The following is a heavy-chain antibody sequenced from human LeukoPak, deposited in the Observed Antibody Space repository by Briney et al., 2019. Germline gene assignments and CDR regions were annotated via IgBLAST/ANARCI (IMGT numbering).Heavy chain of an antibody. J-gene: IGHJ4*02. Sequence: GGSLRLSCTASGFPISSHYISWVRQAPGKGLDWVSVIYRSGGTYFADSVKGRFTISRDDSQNTVSLQMNNLRAEDMAVYYCTRTIPPAHWGQGTLVTVSS. V-gene: IGHV3-53*01. CDR3: TRTIPPAH. CDR2: IYRSGGT. CDR1: GFPISSHY. D-gene: IGHD5-24*01.